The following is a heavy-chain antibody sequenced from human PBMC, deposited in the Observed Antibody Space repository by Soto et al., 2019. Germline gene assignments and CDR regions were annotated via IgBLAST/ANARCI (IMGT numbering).Heavy chain of an antibody. J-gene: IGHJ4*02. CDR1: GASISDGNYY. D-gene: IGHD3-3*01. V-gene: IGHV4-30-4*01. CDR2: VYYSGST. Sequence: QVQLQESGPGLVKPSQTLSLTCSVSGASISDGNYYWTWIRQSPARGLEWIGYVYYSGSTYYNRYIQSRVTISADTSNNFYSLRLESVTVADTAVYFCARGGFLDFWGQGILVTVSS. CDR3: ARGGFLDF.